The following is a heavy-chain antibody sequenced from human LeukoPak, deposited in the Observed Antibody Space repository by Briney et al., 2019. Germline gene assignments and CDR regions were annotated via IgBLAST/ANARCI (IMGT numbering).Heavy chain of an antibody. CDR2: ISWNSGSI. CDR1: GFTFDDYA. J-gene: IGHJ4*02. Sequence: GRSLRLSCAASGFTFDDYAMHWVRQAPGKGLEWVSGISWNSGSIGYADSVKGRFTISRDNAKNSLYLQMNSLRAEDTALHYCAKDGRAQTTPFDYWGQGTLVTVSS. D-gene: IGHD1-1*01. V-gene: IGHV3-9*01. CDR3: AKDGRAQTTPFDY.